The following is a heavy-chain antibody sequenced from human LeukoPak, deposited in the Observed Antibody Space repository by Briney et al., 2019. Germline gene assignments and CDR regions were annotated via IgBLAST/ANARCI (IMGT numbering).Heavy chain of an antibody. Sequence: SGTLSLTCAVSGGSISSSNWWSWVRQPPGQGLEWIGEIYHSGSTNYNPSLKSRVTISVDKSKNQFPLKLSSVTAADTAVYYCARRLRYCSGGSCPGNWFDPWGQGTLVTVSS. CDR1: GGSISSSNW. D-gene: IGHD2-15*01. J-gene: IGHJ5*02. V-gene: IGHV4-4*02. CDR2: IYHSGST. CDR3: ARRLRYCSGGSCPGNWFDP.